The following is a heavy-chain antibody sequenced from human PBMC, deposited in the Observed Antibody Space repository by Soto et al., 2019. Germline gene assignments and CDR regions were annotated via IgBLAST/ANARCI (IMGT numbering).Heavy chain of an antibody. CDR3: ARIDDSTSKYGMDV. CDR1: GFTVSSNY. Sequence: GGSLRLSCAASGFTVSSNYMSWVRQAPGKGLEWVSVIYSGGSTYYADSVKGRFTISRDNSKNTLYLQMNSLRAEDTAVYYCARIDDSTSKYGMDVWGQGTTVTVSS. V-gene: IGHV3-53*01. CDR2: IYSGGST. J-gene: IGHJ6*02. D-gene: IGHD3-22*01.